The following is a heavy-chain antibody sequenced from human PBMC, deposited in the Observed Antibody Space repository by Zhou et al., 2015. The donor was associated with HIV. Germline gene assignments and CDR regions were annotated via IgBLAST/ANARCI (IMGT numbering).Heavy chain of an antibody. V-gene: IGHV1-69*01. CDR3: SRTFNYCNTISCYNPYYFYAMDV. Sequence: QVQLVQSGAEVKKPGSSVKVSCKASGGTFSRYGINWVRQAPGQGLEWMGGIIPIFGTANYAQKFQGRVTITADESTTTAYLEVSSLRSEDTAVYYCSRTFNYCNTISCYNPYYFYAMDVWGQGTTVTVSS. CDR2: IIPIFGTA. CDR1: GGTFSRYG. J-gene: IGHJ6*02. D-gene: IGHD2-2*02.